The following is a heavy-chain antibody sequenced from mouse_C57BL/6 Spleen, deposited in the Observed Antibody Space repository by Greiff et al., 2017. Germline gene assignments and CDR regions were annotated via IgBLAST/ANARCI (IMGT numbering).Heavy chain of an antibody. J-gene: IGHJ3*01. CDR2: INPGSGGT. V-gene: IGHV1-54*01. CDR1: GYAFTNYL. D-gene: IGHD1-1*01. Sequence: VQLQESGAELVRPGTSVKVSCKASGYAFTNYLIEWVKQRPGQGLEWIGVINPGSGGTHYNEKFKGKATLTADKSSSTAYMQLSSLTSEDSAVYFCARSYYYGCGAYWGQGTLVTVSA. CDR3: ARSYYYGCGAY.